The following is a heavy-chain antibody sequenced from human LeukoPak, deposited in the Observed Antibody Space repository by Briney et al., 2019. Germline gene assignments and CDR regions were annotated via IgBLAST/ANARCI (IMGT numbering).Heavy chain of an antibody. CDR1: GYTFTGYY. CDR3: ARGIAVAGGGWFDP. D-gene: IGHD6-19*01. V-gene: IGHV1-2*04. J-gene: IGHJ5*02. Sequence: GASVKVSCKASGYTFTGYYMHWVRQAPGQGLEWMGWINPNSGGTNHAQKFQGWVTMARDTSISTAYMELSRLRSDDTAVYYCARGIAVAGGGWFDPWGQGTLVTVSS. CDR2: INPNSGGT.